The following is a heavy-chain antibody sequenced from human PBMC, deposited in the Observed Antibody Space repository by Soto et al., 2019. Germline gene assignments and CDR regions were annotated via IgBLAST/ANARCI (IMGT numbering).Heavy chain of an antibody. V-gene: IGHV4-34*01. CDR2: INHSGST. CDR1: GRSFSGYY. Sequence: SETLSLTCAVDGRSFSGYYWSWIRRPPGKGLEWIGEINHSGSTNYNPSLKSRVTISVDTSKNQFSLKLSSVTAADTAVYYCARGRIAAAGAYFDYWGQGTLVTVSS. D-gene: IGHD6-13*01. CDR3: ARGRIAAAGAYFDY. J-gene: IGHJ4*02.